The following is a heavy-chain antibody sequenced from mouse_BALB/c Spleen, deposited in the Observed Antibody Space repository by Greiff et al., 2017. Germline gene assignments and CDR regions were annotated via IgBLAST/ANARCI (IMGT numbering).Heavy chain of an antibody. D-gene: IGHD3-3*01. Sequence: VKLQESGAELVRPGVSVKISCKGSGYTFTDYAMHWVKQSHAKSLEWIGVISTYYGDASYNQKFKGKATMTVDKSSSTAYMELARLTSEDSAIYYCARRAGKDWYFDVWGAGTTVTVSS. CDR3: ARRAGKDWYFDV. J-gene: IGHJ1*01. V-gene: IGHV1S137*01. CDR1: GYTFTDYA. CDR2: ISTYYGDA.